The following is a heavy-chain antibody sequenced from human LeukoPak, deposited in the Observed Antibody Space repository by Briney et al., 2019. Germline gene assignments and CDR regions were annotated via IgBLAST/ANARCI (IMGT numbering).Heavy chain of an antibody. CDR3: ARADPYDSNHYGLDY. Sequence: PGGSLRLSCAASGFTFSDYYMSWIRQAPGKGLEWVSYISSSGSTIYYADSVKGRFTISRDNAKNSLYLQMNSLRAEDTAVYYCARADPYDSNHYGLDYWGQGTLVTVSS. CDR1: GFTFSDYY. J-gene: IGHJ4*02. D-gene: IGHD3-22*01. CDR2: ISSSGSTI. V-gene: IGHV3-11*01.